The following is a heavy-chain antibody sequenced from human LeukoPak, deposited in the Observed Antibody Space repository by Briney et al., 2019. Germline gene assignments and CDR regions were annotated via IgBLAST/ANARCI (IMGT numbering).Heavy chain of an antibody. V-gene: IGHV1-69*05. CDR3: ARDQTVGNDILTGTNWFDP. Sequence: ASVKVSCKASGGTFSSYAISWVRQAPGQGLEWMGRIIPIFGTANYAQKFQGRVTITTDESTSTAYMELSSLRSEDTAVYYCARDQTVGNDILTGTNWFDPWGQGTLVTVSS. CDR2: IIPIFGTA. D-gene: IGHD3-9*01. CDR1: GGTFSSYA. J-gene: IGHJ5*02.